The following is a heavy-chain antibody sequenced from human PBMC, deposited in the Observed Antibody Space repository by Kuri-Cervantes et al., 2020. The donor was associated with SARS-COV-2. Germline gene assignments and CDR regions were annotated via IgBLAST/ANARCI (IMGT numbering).Heavy chain of an antibody. D-gene: IGHD1-14*01. J-gene: IGHJ4*02. Sequence: ESLKISCTVSGGSISSSSYYWGWIRQPPGKGLEWIGSIYYSGSTNYNPSLKSRFTISVDTSKNQFSLKLSSVTAADTAVYYCARDVYAHFDYWGQGTLVTVSS. CDR2: IYYSGST. V-gene: IGHV4-39*07. CDR3: ARDVYAHFDY. CDR1: GGSISSSSYY.